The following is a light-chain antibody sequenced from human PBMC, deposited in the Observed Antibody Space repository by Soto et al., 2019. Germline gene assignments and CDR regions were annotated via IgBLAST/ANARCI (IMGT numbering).Light chain of an antibody. CDR1: QSVSRY. V-gene: IGKV1-39*01. Sequence: DVQMTQSPSSLSALVGDRVTITCRASQSVSRYLNWYQHKPGKAPKLLINAASNLRSGVPSRFSGSGSGTDFTLTIDGLQPEEFAVYYCQQSYSTPPITFGQGTRLEL. CDR2: AAS. J-gene: IGKJ5*01. CDR3: QQSYSTPPIT.